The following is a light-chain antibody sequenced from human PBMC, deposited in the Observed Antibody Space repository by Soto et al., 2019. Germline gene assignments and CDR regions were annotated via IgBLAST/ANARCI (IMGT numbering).Light chain of an antibody. V-gene: IGLV2-14*01. CDR1: NSDVGGYNY. CDR3: SSYTSSSTLDVV. J-gene: IGLJ2*01. Sequence: QSALTQPASVSGSPGQSITISCTGTNSDVGGYNYVSWYQQHPGKVPKLIIYDVGNRPSGVSNRFSGSKSGNTASLTISGLQAEGEADYYCSSYTSSSTLDVVFGGGTKLTVL. CDR2: DVG.